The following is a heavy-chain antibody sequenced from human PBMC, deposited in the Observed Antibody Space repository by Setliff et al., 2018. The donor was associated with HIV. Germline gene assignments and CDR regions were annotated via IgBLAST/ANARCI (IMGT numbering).Heavy chain of an antibody. Sequence: ETLSLTCTVSGGSISSNYWSWMRQPPGKGLEWIGHIYYSGSTNYNPSLKSRVTISVDTSRNQFSLNLSSVTAADTAVYYCARHSPSDYWGQGTLVTVSS. CDR2: IYYSGST. J-gene: IGHJ4*02. CDR1: GGSISSNY. CDR3: ARHSPSDY. V-gene: IGHV4-59*01.